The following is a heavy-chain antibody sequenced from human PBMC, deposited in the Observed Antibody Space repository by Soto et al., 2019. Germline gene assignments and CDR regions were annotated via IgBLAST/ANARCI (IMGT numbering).Heavy chain of an antibody. CDR1: GFTFSSYW. Sequence: SLRLSCAASGFTFSSYWMSWVRQAPGKGLEWVANIKQDGSEKYYVDSVKGRFTISRDNAKNSLYLQMNSLRAEDTAVYYCARADILTGYGRMSYYYYMDVWGKGTTVTVSS. D-gene: IGHD3-9*01. J-gene: IGHJ6*03. CDR3: ARADILTGYGRMSYYYYMDV. V-gene: IGHV3-7*01. CDR2: IKQDGSEK.